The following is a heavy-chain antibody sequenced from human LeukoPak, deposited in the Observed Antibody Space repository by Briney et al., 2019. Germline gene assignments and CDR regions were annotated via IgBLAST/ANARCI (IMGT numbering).Heavy chain of an antibody. CDR2: INPNSGVT. CDR3: GRSSRPLDCFDY. D-gene: IGHD2-2*01. Sequence: ASVKVSCKASGYTFTGYYIHWLRQAPGQGLEWLGRINPNSGVTSYAQAFQDRVTLTRDPSISTAYIELSSLTPDDTAVYYCGRSSRPLDCFDYWGQGTLVTVSS. CDR1: GYTFTGYY. V-gene: IGHV1-2*06. J-gene: IGHJ4*02.